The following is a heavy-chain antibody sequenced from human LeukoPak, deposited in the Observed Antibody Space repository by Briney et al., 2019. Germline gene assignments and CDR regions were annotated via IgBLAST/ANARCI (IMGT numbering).Heavy chain of an antibody. CDR1: GYTFTGYY. CDR2: INPNSGDT. V-gene: IGHV1-2*02. J-gene: IGHJ4*02. D-gene: IGHD2-2*01. CDR3: ARHRRYCSSTSCVFDY. Sequence: ASVKVSCKASGYTFTGYYMHWVRQAPGQGLEWMGWINPNSGDTNYAQKFQGRVTVTRDTSISTAYMELNMLRSDDTAVYYCARHRRYCSSTSCVFDYWGQGTLVTVSS.